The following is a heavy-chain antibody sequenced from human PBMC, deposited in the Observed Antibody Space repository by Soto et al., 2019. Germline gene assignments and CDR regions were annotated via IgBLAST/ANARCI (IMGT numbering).Heavy chain of an antibody. V-gene: IGHV3-11*01. J-gene: IGHJ5*02. CDR3: ARDPKYSYALAVKWFDP. D-gene: IGHD5-18*01. Sequence: PGGSLRLSCAASGFTFSDYYMSWIRQAPGKGLEWVSYISSSGSTIYYADSVKGRFTISRDNAKNSLYLQMNSLRAEDTAVYYCARDPKYSYALAVKWFDPWGQGTLVTVSS. CDR1: GFTFSDYY. CDR2: ISSSGSTI.